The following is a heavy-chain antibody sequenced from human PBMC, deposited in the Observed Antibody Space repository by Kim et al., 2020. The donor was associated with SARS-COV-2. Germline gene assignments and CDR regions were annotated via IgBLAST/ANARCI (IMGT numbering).Heavy chain of an antibody. CDR1: GFTFSSYW. V-gene: IGHV3-74*01. J-gene: IGHJ6*02. CDR2: INSDGSST. Sequence: GGSLRLSCAASGFTFSSYWMHWVRQAPGKGLVWVSRINSDGSSTSYADSVKGRFTISRDNAKNTLYLQMNSLRAEDTAVYYCAREREQARGFFHYYYGMDVWGQGTTVTVSS. D-gene: IGHD3-3*01. CDR3: AREREQARGFFHYYYGMDV.